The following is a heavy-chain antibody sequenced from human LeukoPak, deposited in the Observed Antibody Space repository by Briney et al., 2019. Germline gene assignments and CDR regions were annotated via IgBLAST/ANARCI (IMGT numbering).Heavy chain of an antibody. CDR2: ITGSDDSS. CDR3: AEWGDCNILTGYYVPDY. V-gene: IGHV3-23*01. D-gene: IGHD3-9*01. Sequence: GGSLRLSCVASGFTFTNYAMSWVRQPPGKGLEWVSAITGSDDSSYYADSVKGRFTISRDNSKNTLYLPVNSLRAEDTAGYYCAEWGDCNILTGYYVPDYWGQATLVTVSS. J-gene: IGHJ4*02. CDR1: GFTFTNYA.